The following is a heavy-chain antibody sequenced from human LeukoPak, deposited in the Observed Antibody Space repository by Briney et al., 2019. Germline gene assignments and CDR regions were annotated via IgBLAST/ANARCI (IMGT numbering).Heavy chain of an antibody. J-gene: IGHJ4*02. CDR1: GGSISSYY. V-gene: IGHV4-4*07. Sequence: SETLSRTCTVSGGSISSYYWSWIRQPAGKGLEWIGRIYTSRSTNYNASLKSRVSMSVDASKNQFSLKLSSVTAADTAVFYRARENSGSYREFDYWGQGTLVTVSS. CDR3: ARENSGSYREFDY. D-gene: IGHD1-26*01. CDR2: IYTSRST.